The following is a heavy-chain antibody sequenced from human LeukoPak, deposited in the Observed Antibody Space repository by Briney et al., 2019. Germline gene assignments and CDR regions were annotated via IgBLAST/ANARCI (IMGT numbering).Heavy chain of an antibody. CDR3: ARDKRPGSDNDAFDI. D-gene: IGHD2-15*01. CDR1: GGSFSGYY. J-gene: IGHJ3*02. V-gene: IGHV4-34*01. Sequence: SETLSLTCALYGGSFSGYYWSWLRQPPGKGLEWIGEINHSGSTNYNPSLKSRVTISIDMSKNQFSLKLSPVTATDTAVYYCARDKRPGSDNDAFDIWGQGTMVTVSS. CDR2: INHSGST.